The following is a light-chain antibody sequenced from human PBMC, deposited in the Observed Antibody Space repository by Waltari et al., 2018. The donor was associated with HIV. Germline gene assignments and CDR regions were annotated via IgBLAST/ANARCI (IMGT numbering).Light chain of an antibody. J-gene: IGLJ2*01. V-gene: IGLV2-11*01. CDR3: SSYAGTSNFVL. Sequence: QSALTQPRSVSESPGQSVTISCTGTSRDVGAYNYVSRYQQHPGRAPKFIIYNVSERPSGVPDRFSGSKSGNTASLTISGLQAEDEADYYCSSYAGTSNFVLFGGGTKLTVL. CDR2: NVS. CDR1: SRDVGAYNY.